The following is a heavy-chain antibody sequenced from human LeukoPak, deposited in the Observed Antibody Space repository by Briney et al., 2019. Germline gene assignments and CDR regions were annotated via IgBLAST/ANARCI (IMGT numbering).Heavy chain of an antibody. CDR1: GGSFSGYY. CDR3: ARVLIAAARYFQH. V-gene: IGHV4-34*01. J-gene: IGHJ1*01. D-gene: IGHD6-13*01. CDR2: INHSGST. Sequence: PSETLSLTCAVYGGSFSGYYWSWIRQLPGKGLEWIGEINHSGSTNYNPSLKSRVTISVDTSKNQFSLKLSSVTAADTAVYYCARVLIAAARYFQHWGQGTLVTVSS.